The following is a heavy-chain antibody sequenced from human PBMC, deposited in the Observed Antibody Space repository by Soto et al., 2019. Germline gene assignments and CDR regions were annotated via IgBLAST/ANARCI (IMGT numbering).Heavy chain of an antibody. CDR2: IYYSGST. CDR3: ARGSMTEVCYFDY. J-gene: IGHJ4*02. D-gene: IGHD6-6*01. V-gene: IGHV4-31*03. Sequence: TLSLTCTVSGGSISSGGYYWGWIRQHPGKGLEWIGYIYYSGSTYYNPSLKSRVTISVDTSKNQFSLKLSSVTAADTAVYYCARGSMTEVCYFDYWGQGTLVTVSS. CDR1: GGSISSGGYY.